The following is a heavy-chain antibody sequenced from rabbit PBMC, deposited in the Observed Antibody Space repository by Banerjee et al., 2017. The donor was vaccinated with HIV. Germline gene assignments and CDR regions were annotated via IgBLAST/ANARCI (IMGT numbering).Heavy chain of an antibody. CDR3: ARRVAGSGVGYNYAMDL. D-gene: IGHD6-1*01. J-gene: IGHJ4*01. V-gene: IGHV1S40*01. CDR2: IYAGSSGST. Sequence: QSLESPGGDLVQPGASLTLTCSSPWLDFSNSYWICWVRQAPGKGLEWIACIYAGSSGSTYYASWAKGRFTMSKTSSTTVTLQMTSLTAADTATYFCARRVAGSGVGYNYAMDLWGQGTLVTVS. CDR1: WLDFSNSYW.